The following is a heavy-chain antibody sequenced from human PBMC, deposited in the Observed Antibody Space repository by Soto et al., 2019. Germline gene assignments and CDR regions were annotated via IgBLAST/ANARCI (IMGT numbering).Heavy chain of an antibody. CDR3: ASDRPGEWFPFESLDV. V-gene: IGHV1-3*01. CDR1: GYTFTSYA. J-gene: IGHJ6*02. CDR2: INAGNGNT. D-gene: IGHD3-3*01. Sequence: ASVKVSGKASGYTFTSYAMHWVRQAPGQRLEWMGWINAGNGNTKYSQKFQGRVTITRDTSASTAYMELSSLRSEDTAVYYCASDRPGEWFPFESLDVWGQGTTVTVSS.